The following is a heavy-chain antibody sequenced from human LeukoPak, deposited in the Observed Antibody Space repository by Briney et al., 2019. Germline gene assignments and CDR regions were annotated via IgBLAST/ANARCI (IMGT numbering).Heavy chain of an antibody. CDR3: ARGLLWFGELNNWFDP. V-gene: IGHV4-34*01. D-gene: IGHD3-10*01. Sequence: SETLSLTCAVYGGSFSGYYWSWIRQPPGKGMEWIGEINHSGSTNYNSSLKSRVTISVDTSKNQFSLTLSSVPAADTAVYYCARGLLWFGELNNWFDPWGQGTLVTVSS. CDR2: INHSGST. CDR1: GGSFSGYY. J-gene: IGHJ5*02.